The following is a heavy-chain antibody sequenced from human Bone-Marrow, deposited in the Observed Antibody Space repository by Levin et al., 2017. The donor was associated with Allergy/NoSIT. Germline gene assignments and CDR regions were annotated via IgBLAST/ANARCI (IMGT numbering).Heavy chain of an antibody. J-gene: IGHJ2*01. Sequence: GESLKISCAASGFTFDNYGMSWVRQVPGKGLEWVSGINWNGGSTAYADSVKGRFTISRDNAKKSLYLQMNSLRAEDTALYYCARDISAAPAGTFYWYFDLWGRGTLVTVSS. CDR3: ARDISAAPAGTFYWYFDL. CDR2: INWNGGST. D-gene: IGHD6-13*01. V-gene: IGHV3-20*04. CDR1: GFTFDNYG.